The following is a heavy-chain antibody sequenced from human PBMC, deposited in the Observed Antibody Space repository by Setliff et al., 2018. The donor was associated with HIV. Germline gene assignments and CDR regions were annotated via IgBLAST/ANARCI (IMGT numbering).Heavy chain of an antibody. Sequence: SETLSLTCTVSGGSISSHYWSWIRQPPGKGLEWIGYIHYSGATNYNPSLKSRVTISLDTSRNQFSLRLCSVTAADTAVYYCSRHSPNVGVRGDAFDIWGQGTVVTVSS. D-gene: IGHD2-8*01. CDR1: GGSISSHY. J-gene: IGHJ3*02. CDR2: IHYSGAT. CDR3: SRHSPNVGVRGDAFDI. V-gene: IGHV4-59*08.